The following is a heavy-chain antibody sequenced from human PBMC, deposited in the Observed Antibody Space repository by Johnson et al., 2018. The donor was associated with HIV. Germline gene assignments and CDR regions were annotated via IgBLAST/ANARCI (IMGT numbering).Heavy chain of an antibody. CDR1: GFTFSNAW. CDR3: ARSYSSSSHDAFDI. J-gene: IGHJ3*02. D-gene: IGHD6-6*01. CDR2: IKSKTDGGTK. Sequence: MQLVESGGGLVKPGGSLRLSCAASGFTFSNAWMSWVRQAPGKGLEWVGRIKSKTDGGTKDYAAPVKGRFTISSDDSKNTLYLQMNSLRAEDTAVYYCARSYSSSSHDAFDIWGQGTMVTVSS. V-gene: IGHV3-15*01.